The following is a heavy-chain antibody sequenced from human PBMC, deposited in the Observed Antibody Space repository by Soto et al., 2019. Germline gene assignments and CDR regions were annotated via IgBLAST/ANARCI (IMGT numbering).Heavy chain of an antibody. Sequence: EVHLVESGGGLVQPGGSLRLSCAASGFTFSGHWMSWVRQAPGKGLEWVAHIKQDGSETFYVGSVKGRFTISRDNAKNSLDLQMNSLRAEDTALYYCARDRAFCSGTNCRCGSIYYYYMDVWGNGTTVTVSS. J-gene: IGHJ6*03. D-gene: IGHD2-2*01. CDR2: IKQDGSET. V-gene: IGHV3-7*01. CDR3: ARDRAFCSGTNCRCGSIYYYYMDV. CDR1: GFTFSGHW.